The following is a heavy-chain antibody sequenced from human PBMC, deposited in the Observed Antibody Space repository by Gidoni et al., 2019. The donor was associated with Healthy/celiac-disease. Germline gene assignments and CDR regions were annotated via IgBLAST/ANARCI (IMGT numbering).Heavy chain of an antibody. D-gene: IGHD3-10*01. V-gene: IGHV4-39*01. CDR2: IYYRGRT. CDR3: ARVAYMVLDY. CDR1: GGSISSSSYY. Sequence: QLQLQESGPGLVKPSETLSLTCTVSGGSISSSSYYWGWIRQPPGKGLEWIGSIYYRGRTYYNPSLKSRVTISVDTSKNQFSLKLSSVTAADTAVYYCARVAYMVLDYWGQGTLVTVSS. J-gene: IGHJ4*02.